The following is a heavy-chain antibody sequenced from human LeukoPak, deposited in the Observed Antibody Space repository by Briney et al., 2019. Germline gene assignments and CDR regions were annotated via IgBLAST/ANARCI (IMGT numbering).Heavy chain of an antibody. CDR3: ARDRWSWGYNWFDP. CDR2: IYYSGST. Sequence: PSETLSLTCTVSGGSISSYYWGWIRQPPGKGLEWIGYIYYSGSTYYNPTLKSRVTISVDTSKNQFSLKLSSVTAADTAVYYCARDRWSWGYNWFDPWGQGTLVTVSS. J-gene: IGHJ5*02. V-gene: IGHV4-30-4*08. CDR1: GGSISSYY. D-gene: IGHD4-23*01.